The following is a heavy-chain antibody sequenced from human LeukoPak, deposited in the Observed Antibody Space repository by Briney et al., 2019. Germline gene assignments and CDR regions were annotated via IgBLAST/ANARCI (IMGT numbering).Heavy chain of an antibody. Sequence: GGSLRLSCAASGFTLSNHWMTWVRQAPGKGLEWVSYITNSGNSKSYADSVKGRFTISRDNTKNSLYLQMNGLRAEDTAVYYCARTRSSGYLTFVYWGQGILVTVSS. J-gene: IGHJ4*02. CDR1: GFTLSNHW. D-gene: IGHD3-22*01. CDR3: ARTRSSGYLTFVY. CDR2: ITNSGNSK. V-gene: IGHV3-48*01.